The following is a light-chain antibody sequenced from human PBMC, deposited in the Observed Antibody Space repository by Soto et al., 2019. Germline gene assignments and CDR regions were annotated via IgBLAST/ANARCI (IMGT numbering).Light chain of an antibody. J-gene: IGKJ2*01. CDR1: QTVTNNY. CDR2: GAS. Sequence: EIVLTQSPGTESLSPGERATLSGGASQTVTNNYLAWYQQRPGRAPRLVIYGASSRATGIPDRFSGSGSGTDFTLTLSRLEPEDFAVYYCQQYDSSYTFGQGTKVDIK. V-gene: IGKV3-20*01. CDR3: QQYDSSYT.